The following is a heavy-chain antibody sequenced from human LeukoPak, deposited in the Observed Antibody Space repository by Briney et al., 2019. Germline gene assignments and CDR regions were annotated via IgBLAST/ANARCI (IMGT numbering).Heavy chain of an antibody. J-gene: IGHJ5*02. D-gene: IGHD2-8*02. V-gene: IGHV3-23*01. CDR3: AIDQYTGAWGRFDP. CDR1: ASGLTFSTFA. CDR2: STGGGGPT. Sequence: PGGSLRLSCAASASGLTFSTFAMGWVRQAPGKGLEWVSTSTGGGGPTYYADSVKGRFTLSRDNSKNTVYLQMDRLRAEDTAVYFCAIDQYTGAWGRFDPWGQGTLVTVSS.